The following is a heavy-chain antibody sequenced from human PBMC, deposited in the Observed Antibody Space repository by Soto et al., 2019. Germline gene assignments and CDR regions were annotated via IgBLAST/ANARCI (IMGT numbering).Heavy chain of an antibody. V-gene: IGHV3-23*01. J-gene: IGHJ4*02. CDR3: AKDSAYSGSYYSH. CDR1: GFTFRTYA. Sequence: LRLSCAASGFTFRTYAMSWVRQAPGKGLEWVSGISGGGDSTYYADSVKGRFTISRDNSKNTLYLQMNSLRAEDTAMYYCAKDSAYSGSYYSHWGQGTLVTVSS. D-gene: IGHD1-26*01. CDR2: ISGGGDST.